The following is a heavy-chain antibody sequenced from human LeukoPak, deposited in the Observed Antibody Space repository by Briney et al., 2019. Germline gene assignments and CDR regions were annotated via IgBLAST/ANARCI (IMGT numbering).Heavy chain of an antibody. V-gene: IGHV5-51*01. CDR1: GYSFTNYW. CDR3: ARHGVFCGGDCYSGFDY. D-gene: IGHD2-21*02. Sequence: GESLKISCKGSGYSFTNYWIGWVRQMPGKGLEWMGIIYPGDSDTRYSPSFQGQVTISTDKSISTAYLQWSSLKASDAAMYYRARHGVFCGGDCYSGFDYWGQGTLVTVSS. CDR2: IYPGDSDT. J-gene: IGHJ4*02.